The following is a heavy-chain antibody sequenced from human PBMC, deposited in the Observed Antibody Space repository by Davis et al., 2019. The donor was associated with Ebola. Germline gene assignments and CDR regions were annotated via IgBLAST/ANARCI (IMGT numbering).Heavy chain of an antibody. CDR1: GGSISSGGYS. CDR2: IYHSRYT. J-gene: IGHJ4*01. Sequence: SETLSLTCAVSGGSISSGGYSWSWIRQPPGKGLEWIGYIYHSRYTQYNPSLTSRVTISVDRSKNQFSLKMSSVTATDTDVYDCARGTSGAEHWGQGTLATVSS. V-gene: IGHV4-30-2*01. CDR3: ARGTSGAEH. D-gene: IGHD7-27*01.